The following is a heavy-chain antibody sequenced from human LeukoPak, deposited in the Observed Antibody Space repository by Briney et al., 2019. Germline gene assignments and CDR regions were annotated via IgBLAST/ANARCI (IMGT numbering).Heavy chain of an antibody. Sequence: SETLSLTCTVSVGSISSSSYSWGWIRQPPGKGLEWIGSIYYSGSTYYNPSLKSRVTISVDTSKTQFSLKLSSVTAADTAVYYCATKTAIEVGAAAISYWGQGTLVTVSS. D-gene: IGHD6-13*01. V-gene: IGHV4-39*01. CDR3: ATKTAIEVGAAAISY. CDR2: IYYSGST. J-gene: IGHJ4*02. CDR1: VGSISSSSYS.